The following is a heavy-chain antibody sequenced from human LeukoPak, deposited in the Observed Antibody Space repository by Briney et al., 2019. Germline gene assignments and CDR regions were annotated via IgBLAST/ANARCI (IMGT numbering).Heavy chain of an antibody. V-gene: IGHV5-51*01. CDR1: GYSFATYW. CDR3: VRCVSYGSGKLLFDY. CDR2: MYPVDSHI. D-gene: IGHD3-10*01. Sequence: RGESLKISCKGSGYSFATYWIGWMRQMPGKGLEWMGVMYPVDSHIRYSPSFQGQVTISADRSISTVYLQWSSLKASDTAMYYCVRCVSYGSGKLLFDYWGQGTLVTVSS. J-gene: IGHJ4*02.